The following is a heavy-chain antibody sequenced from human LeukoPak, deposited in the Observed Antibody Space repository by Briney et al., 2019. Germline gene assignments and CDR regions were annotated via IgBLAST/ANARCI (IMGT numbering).Heavy chain of an antibody. CDR2: MSPNSGNT. V-gene: IGHV1-8*01. Sequence: ASVKVSCTASGYTFTSYDINWVRQATGQGLEWMGWMSPNSGNTGYAQKFQGRVTMTRSTSMSTAYMELSSLRSEDTAVYYCARGPPNWGYDYWGQGTLVTVSS. CDR1: GYTFTSYD. J-gene: IGHJ4*02. D-gene: IGHD7-27*01. CDR3: ARGPPNWGYDY.